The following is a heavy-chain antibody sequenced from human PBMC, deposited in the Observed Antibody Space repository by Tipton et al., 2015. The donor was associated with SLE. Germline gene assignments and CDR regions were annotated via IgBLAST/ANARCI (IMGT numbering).Heavy chain of an antibody. CDR1: GGSFSGYY. CDR3: ARDENRLYAFDI. V-gene: IGHV4-34*01. Sequence: TLSLTCAVYGGSFSGYYWSWIRQPPGKGLEWIGEINHSGSTNYNPSLKSRVTISVDTSKNQFSLKLSSVTAADTAVYYCARDENRLYAFDIWGQGTMVTFSS. D-gene: IGHD2/OR15-2a*01. CDR2: INHSGST. J-gene: IGHJ3*02.